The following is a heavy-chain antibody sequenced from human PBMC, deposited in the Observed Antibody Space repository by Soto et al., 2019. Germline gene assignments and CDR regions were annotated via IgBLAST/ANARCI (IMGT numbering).Heavy chain of an antibody. CDR3: AKGGRFYGSDV. CDR1: GFTFSDYS. D-gene: IGHD3-10*01. CDR2: IRDTGDIT. V-gene: IGHV3-23*01. J-gene: IGHJ6*02. Sequence: QPGGSLRLSCAASGFTFSDYSMTWVRQAPGKGLEWVSVIRDTGDITYYADSVKGRFTSSRDSSKHTLDLQMNSLRAGDTAVYYCAKGGRFYGSDVCGPGTTVTVSS.